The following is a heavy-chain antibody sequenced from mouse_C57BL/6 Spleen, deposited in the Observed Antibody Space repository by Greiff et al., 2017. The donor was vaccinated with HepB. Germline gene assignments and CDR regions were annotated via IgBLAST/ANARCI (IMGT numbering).Heavy chain of an antibody. V-gene: IGHV1-80*01. J-gene: IGHJ2*01. CDR1: GYAFSSYW. D-gene: IGHD2-4*01. CDR2: IYPGDGDT. Sequence: VQRVESGAELVKPGASVKISCKASGYAFSSYWMNWVKQRPGKGLEWIGQIYPGDGDTNYNGKFKGKATLTADKSSSTAYMQLSSLTSEDSAVYFCANYDYDKDYFDYWGQGTTLTVSS. CDR3: ANYDYDKDYFDY.